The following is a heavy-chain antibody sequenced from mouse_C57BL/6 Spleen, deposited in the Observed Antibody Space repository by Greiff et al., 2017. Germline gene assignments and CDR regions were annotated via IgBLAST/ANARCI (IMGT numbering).Heavy chain of an antibody. Sequence: QVQLQQPGAELVMPGASVKLSCKASGYTFTSYWMHWVKQRPGQGLEWIGEIDPSDSYTNYNQKFKGKSTLTVDKSSSTAYMQLSSLTSDDSAVYYCSRGGNGSWYFDVWGTGTTVTVSS. CDR1: GYTFTSYW. J-gene: IGHJ1*03. V-gene: IGHV1-69*01. CDR3: SRGGNGSWYFDV. D-gene: IGHD2-2*01. CDR2: IDPSDSYT.